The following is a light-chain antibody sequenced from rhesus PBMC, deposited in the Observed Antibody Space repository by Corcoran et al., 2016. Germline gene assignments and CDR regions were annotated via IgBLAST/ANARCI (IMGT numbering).Light chain of an antibody. CDR2: DAS. Sequence: EIVLTQSPATLSLSPGERATLFCRASQSVSSSLAWYQQKPGQAPRLLIYDASSRATGIPDRCRGSGSGTDFPLTISSLEPEDVRVYYCQQYGNWLTFGGGTKVELK. J-gene: IGKJ4*01. V-gene: IGKV3-35*01. CDR3: QQYGNWLT. CDR1: QSVSSS.